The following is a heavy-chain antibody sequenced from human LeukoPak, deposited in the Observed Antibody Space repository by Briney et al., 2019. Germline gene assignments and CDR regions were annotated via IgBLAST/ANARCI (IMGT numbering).Heavy chain of an antibody. CDR2: INHSGST. CDR1: GGSFSGYY. V-gene: IGHV4-34*01. J-gene: IGHJ4*02. Sequence: SETLSLTCAVYGGSFSGYYWSWIRQPPGKGLEWIGEINHSGSTSYNPSLKSRVTISVDTSKNQFSLKLSSVTAADTAVYYCARGKVPSIWGQGTLVTVSS. CDR3: ARGKVPSI.